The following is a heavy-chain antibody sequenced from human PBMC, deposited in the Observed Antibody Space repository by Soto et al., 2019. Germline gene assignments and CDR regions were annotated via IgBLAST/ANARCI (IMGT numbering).Heavy chain of an antibody. Sequence: GGTLRLSCAASVFAFRTYAMSWARQSSGNGMECVSAISGSGGRTYYADSVRARFSISRDNSKNTLYLQMNSLRAEDTTVYYCANEEGDRYGYDDAFDIWGQGTMVTVSS. CDR3: ANEEGDRYGYDDAFDI. J-gene: IGHJ3*02. V-gene: IGHV3-23*01. CDR1: VFAFRTYA. D-gene: IGHD5-18*01. CDR2: ISGSGGRT.